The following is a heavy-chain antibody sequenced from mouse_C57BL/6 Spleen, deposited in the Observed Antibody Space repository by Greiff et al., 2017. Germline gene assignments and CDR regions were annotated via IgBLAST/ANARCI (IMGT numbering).Heavy chain of an antibody. V-gene: IGHV1-55*01. CDR2: IYPGSGST. J-gene: IGHJ3*01. CDR1: GYTFTSYW. CDR3: ARGGNYDAWFAY. D-gene: IGHD2-1*01. Sequence: QVQLKQSGAELVKPGASVKMSCKASGYTFTSYWITWVKQRTGQGLEWIGDIYPGSGSTNYNEKFKSKATLTVDTSSSTAYMQLSSLTSEDSAVYYCARGGNYDAWFAYWGQGTLVTVSA.